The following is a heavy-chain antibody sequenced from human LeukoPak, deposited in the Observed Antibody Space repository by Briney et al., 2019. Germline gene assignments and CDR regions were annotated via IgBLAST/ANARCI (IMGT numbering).Heavy chain of an antibody. CDR2: IYYSGSS. CDR3: ARDFLATVTNYFDY. CDR1: GGSITGYY. Sequence: SETLSLTCTVSGGSITGYYWSWIRQPPGKGLEWIGYIYYSGSSNYNPSLKSRVSISVDTSKNQFSLKLSSVTAADTAIYYCARDFLATVTNYFDYWGRGALVTVSS. J-gene: IGHJ4*02. D-gene: IGHD4-17*01. V-gene: IGHV4-59*01.